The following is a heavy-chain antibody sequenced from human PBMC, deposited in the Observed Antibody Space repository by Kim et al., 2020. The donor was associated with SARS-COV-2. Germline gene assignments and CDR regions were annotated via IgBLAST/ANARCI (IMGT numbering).Heavy chain of an antibody. V-gene: IGHV1-69*04. CDR1: GGTFSSYA. CDR3: AMLGGQHHDYYSYYYMDV. CDR2: IIPILGIA. Sequence: SVKVSCKASGGTFSSYAISWVRQAPGQGLEWMGRIIPILGIANYAQKFQGRVTITADKSTSTAYMELSSLRSEDTAVYYCAMLGGQHHDYYSYYYMDVWGKGPPVTASS. D-gene: IGHD6-13*01. J-gene: IGHJ6*03.